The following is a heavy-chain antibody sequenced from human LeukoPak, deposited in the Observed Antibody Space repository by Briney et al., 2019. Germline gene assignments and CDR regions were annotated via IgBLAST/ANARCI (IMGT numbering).Heavy chain of an antibody. V-gene: IGHV3-64*01. J-gene: IGHJ4*02. CDR3: ARDPGYCRSGICFPRFDH. Sequence: PGGSLRLSCAASGFTFNTYRMHWVRQAPGKGLEYVSGISINGDSTYYVNSVKGRFTISRDNSKNTLHLQMGSLRAEDMTVYYCARDPGYCRSGICFPRFDHWGRGALVTVSS. D-gene: IGHD2-8*01. CDR1: GFTFNTYR. CDR2: ISINGDST.